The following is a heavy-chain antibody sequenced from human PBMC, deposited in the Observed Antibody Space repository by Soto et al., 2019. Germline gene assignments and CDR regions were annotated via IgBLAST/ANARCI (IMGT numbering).Heavy chain of an antibody. D-gene: IGHD2-2*01. CDR1: GGTFSSYA. CDR3: ASVCSSTSCYEDYYYYYGMDV. Sequence: ASVKVSCKASGGTFSSYAISWVRQAPGQGLEWMGGIIPIFGTANYAQKFQGRVTITADESTSTAYMELSSLRSEDTAVYYCASVCSSTSCYEDYYYYYGMDVWGQGTTVTVSS. V-gene: IGHV1-69*13. CDR2: IIPIFGTA. J-gene: IGHJ6*02.